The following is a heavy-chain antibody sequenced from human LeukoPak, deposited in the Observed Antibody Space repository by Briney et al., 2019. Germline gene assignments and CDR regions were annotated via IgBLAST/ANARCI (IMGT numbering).Heavy chain of an antibody. D-gene: IGHD3-22*01. Sequence: GESLKISCKGSGYSFTSYWIGWVRQMPGKGLEWMGIIYPGDSDTRYSPSFQGQVTISADKSISTAYLQWSSLKASDTAMYYCASKYYYDGSGYYWDEYFQHWGQGTLVTVSS. V-gene: IGHV5-51*01. CDR1: GYSFTSYW. CDR3: ASKYYYDGSGYYWDEYFQH. J-gene: IGHJ1*01. CDR2: IYPGDSDT.